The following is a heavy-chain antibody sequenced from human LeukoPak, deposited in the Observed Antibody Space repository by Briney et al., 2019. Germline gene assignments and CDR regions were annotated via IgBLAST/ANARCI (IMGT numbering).Heavy chain of an antibody. Sequence: ASVTVSCKASGYIFTGYYMHRVRQAPGQGLEWMGWINPNSGGANYAQKFQGRVTMTRDTSIRTAYMELSSLRTDDAAVYYCARSPNTVIDYWGQGTLVTVSS. V-gene: IGHV1-2*02. D-gene: IGHD4-17*01. CDR1: GYIFTGYY. J-gene: IGHJ4*02. CDR3: ARSPNTVIDY. CDR2: INPNSGGA.